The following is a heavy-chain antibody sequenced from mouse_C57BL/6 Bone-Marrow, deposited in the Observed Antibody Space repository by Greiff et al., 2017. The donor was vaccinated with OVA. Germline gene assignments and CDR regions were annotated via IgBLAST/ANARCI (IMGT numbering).Heavy chain of an antibody. CDR2: IGPSDSET. Sequence: QVQLQQPGAGLVRPGSSVKLSCTASGFTFTSYWMHWVQQTPIQGLEWIGNIGPSDSETHYTHKFKDKATLTVDKYSSTAYMQLNSLTSEDAAVYFCARGIWFAYWGQGTPLTVSA. V-gene: IGHV1-52*01. CDR1: GFTFTSYW. J-gene: IGHJ3*01. CDR3: ARGIWFAY.